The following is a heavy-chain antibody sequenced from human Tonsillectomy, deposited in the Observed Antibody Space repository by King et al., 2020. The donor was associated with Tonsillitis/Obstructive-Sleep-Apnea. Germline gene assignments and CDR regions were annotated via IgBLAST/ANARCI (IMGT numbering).Heavy chain of an antibody. V-gene: IGHV4-59*01. CDR3: ARGESYDSSGYYSSPTFDY. D-gene: IGHD3-22*01. Sequence: VQLQESGPGLVKPSETLSLTCTVSGGSISSYYWSWIRQPPGKGLEWIGYIYYSGSTNYNPSLKSRVTISVDTSKNQFSLKLSSVTAADTAVYYCARGESYDSSGYYSSPTFDYGGQGTLVTVSS. J-gene: IGHJ4*02. CDR1: GGSISSYY. CDR2: IYYSGST.